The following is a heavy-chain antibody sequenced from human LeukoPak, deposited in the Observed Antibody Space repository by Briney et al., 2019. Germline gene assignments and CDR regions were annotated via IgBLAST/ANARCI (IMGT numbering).Heavy chain of an antibody. CDR3: ASPGYRTYVNWSDP. D-gene: IGHD4-11*01. CDR1: GGSFSGYH. V-gene: IGHV4-34*01. J-gene: IGHJ5*02. CDR2: INHSGST. Sequence: SETLSLTCAVYGGSFSGYHWSWIRQPPGKGLEWIGEINHSGSTNYNPSLKSRVTISVDTSKNQFSLKLSSVTAADTAVYYCASPGYRTYVNWSDPWAREPWSPSPQ.